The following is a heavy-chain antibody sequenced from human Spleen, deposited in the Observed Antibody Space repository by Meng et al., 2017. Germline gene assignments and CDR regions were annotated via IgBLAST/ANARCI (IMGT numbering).Heavy chain of an antibody. Sequence: GESLKISCGASGFSFRSYGMHWVRQAPGKGLEWVAVISYDGSDKYYADSVKGRFTISRDNSMNTLYLQMNSLRVEDTAVYYCASGKYCSGINCYSDYFYGMDLWGQGTMVTVSS. D-gene: IGHD2-2*01. J-gene: IGHJ6*02. V-gene: IGHV3-30*01. CDR1: GFSFRSYG. CDR3: ASGKYCSGINCYSDYFYGMDL. CDR2: ISYDGSDK.